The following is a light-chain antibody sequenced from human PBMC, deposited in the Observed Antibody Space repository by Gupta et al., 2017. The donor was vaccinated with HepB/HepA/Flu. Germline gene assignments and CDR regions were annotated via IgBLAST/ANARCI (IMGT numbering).Light chain of an antibody. V-gene: IGKV1-33*01. CDR1: QDISNY. J-gene: IGKJ4*01. CDR3: QQYNTLPLT. Sequence: DIQMTQSPSSLSASVGDRVTITCQASQDISNYLNWYQQKPGKAPKLLIYDASNLEKGVPSRFSGSGSGTDFTFTISSLQPDDIATYYCQQYNTLPLTFGGGTKVEIK. CDR2: DAS.